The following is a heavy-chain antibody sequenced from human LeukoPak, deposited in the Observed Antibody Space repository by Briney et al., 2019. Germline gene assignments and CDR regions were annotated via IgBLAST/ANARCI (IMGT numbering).Heavy chain of an antibody. CDR1: GFTFSSYS. CDR3: ARGPLTDIVVVVAATPAPFDY. Sequence: PGGCLRLSCAASGFTFSSYSMSGVRQAPGKGLEWVSSINSSSNVIYCADSVKGRFTISRDNAKNSLYLQMNSLRAENTAVYYCARGPLTDIVVVVAATPAPFDYWGQGTLVTVSS. D-gene: IGHD2-15*01. V-gene: IGHV3-21*01. J-gene: IGHJ4*02. CDR2: INSSSNVI.